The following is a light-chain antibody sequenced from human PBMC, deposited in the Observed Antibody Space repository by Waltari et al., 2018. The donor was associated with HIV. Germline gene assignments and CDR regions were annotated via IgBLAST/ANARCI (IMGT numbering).Light chain of an antibody. Sequence: QSALTQPASVSGSPGQSINISCTGTTSGIGGYSYVSWYQQHPGKAPKLILYEVSNRPSGVSNRFSGSKSGNTASLTISGLQAEDEADYYCSSYTVSSPVVFGGGTKLTVL. J-gene: IGLJ3*02. CDR2: EVS. V-gene: IGLV2-14*01. CDR3: SSYTVSSPVV. CDR1: TSGIGGYSY.